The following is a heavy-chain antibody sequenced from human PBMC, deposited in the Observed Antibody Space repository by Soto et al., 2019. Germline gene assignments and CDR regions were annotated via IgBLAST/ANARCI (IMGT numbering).Heavy chain of an antibody. CDR2: INAGNGNT. V-gene: IGHV1-3*01. CDR3: ARVNYDFSMDV. D-gene: IGHD3-3*01. Sequence: ASVNVSSNASGYTFTSYAMHWVRQAPGQRLEWMGWINAGNGNTKYSQKFQGRVTITRDTSTSTAYMELSSLRSEDTAVYYCARVNYDFSMDVWGQGTTVTVSS. J-gene: IGHJ6*02. CDR1: GYTFTSYA.